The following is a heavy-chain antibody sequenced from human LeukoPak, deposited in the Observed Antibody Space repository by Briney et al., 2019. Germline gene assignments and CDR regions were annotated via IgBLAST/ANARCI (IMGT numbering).Heavy chain of an antibody. CDR1: GGSFSGYY. CDR3: ARDSPRVSISRIVGARDAFDI. Sequence: SETLSLTCAVYGGSFSGYYWSWIRQPPGKGLEWIGEINHSGSTNYNPSLKSRVTISVDTSKNQFSLKLSSVTAADTAVYYCARDSPRVSISRIVGARDAFDIWGQGTMVTVSS. V-gene: IGHV4-34*01. CDR2: INHSGST. J-gene: IGHJ3*02. D-gene: IGHD1-26*01.